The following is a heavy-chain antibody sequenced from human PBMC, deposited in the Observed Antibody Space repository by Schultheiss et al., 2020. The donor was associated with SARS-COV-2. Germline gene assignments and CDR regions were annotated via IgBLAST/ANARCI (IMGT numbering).Heavy chain of an antibody. CDR3: ARGGFPTLDSSGYFDY. V-gene: IGHV4-31*03. CDR2: IYYSGST. Sequence: SETLSLTCTVSGGSISSGGYYWSWIRQHPGKGLEWIGYIYYSGSTYYNPSLKSRVTISVDTSKNQFSLKLTSVTAADTAMYYCARGGFPTLDSSGYFDYWGQGTLVTVSS. D-gene: IGHD3-22*01. J-gene: IGHJ4*02. CDR1: GGSISSGGYY.